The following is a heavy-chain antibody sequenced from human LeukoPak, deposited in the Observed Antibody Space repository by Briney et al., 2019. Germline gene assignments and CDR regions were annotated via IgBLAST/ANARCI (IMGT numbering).Heavy chain of an antibody. D-gene: IGHD2-2*01. V-gene: IGHV1-18*01. CDR3: ARDKDIVVVPAALPIEYYYGMDV. CDR1: GYTFTSYG. J-gene: IGHJ6*01. Sequence: ASVKVSCKASGYTFTSYGISWVRQATGQGLEWMGWISAYNGNTNYAQKLQGRFTMTTNTSTSTSYMELRSLRSDDTAVYYCARDKDIVVVPAALPIEYYYGMDVWGQGTTVTVSS. CDR2: ISAYNGNT.